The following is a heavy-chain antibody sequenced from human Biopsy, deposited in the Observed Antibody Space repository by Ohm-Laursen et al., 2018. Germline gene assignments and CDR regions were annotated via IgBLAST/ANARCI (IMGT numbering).Heavy chain of an antibody. J-gene: IGHJ4*02. V-gene: IGHV4-59*08. Sequence: SQTLSLTCVVSGGSISSFYWTWIRQPPGKGPEWIGDISDSGSTNYKPSLKSRVIISVDTSKNQFSLNLSSVTAADTAVYYCARRGSGGRSFDYWGQGTLVTVSS. CDR2: ISDSGST. CDR1: GGSISSFY. CDR3: ARRGSGGRSFDY. D-gene: IGHD2-15*01.